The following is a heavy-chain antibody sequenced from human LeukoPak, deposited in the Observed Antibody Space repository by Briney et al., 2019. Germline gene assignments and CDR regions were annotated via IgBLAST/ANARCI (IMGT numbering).Heavy chain of an antibody. CDR3: ARDLGYSSGWYGGVFDY. CDR1: GFTFSSYW. D-gene: IGHD6-19*01. CDR2: IKQDGSEK. Sequence: GGSLRLSCAASGFTFSSYWMSWVRQAPGKGLEWVANIKQDGSEKYYVDSVKGRFTISRDNAKNSLYLQMNSLRAEDTAVYYCARDLGYSSGWYGGVFDYWGQGTLVTVSS. V-gene: IGHV3-7*01. J-gene: IGHJ4*02.